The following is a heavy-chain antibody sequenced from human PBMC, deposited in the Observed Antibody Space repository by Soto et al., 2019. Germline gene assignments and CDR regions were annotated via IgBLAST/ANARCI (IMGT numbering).Heavy chain of an antibody. CDR3: AKVASGSCAVVDAFDI. CDR1: GFTFSSYA. CDR2: ISGSGGST. D-gene: IGHD1-26*01. J-gene: IGHJ3*02. V-gene: IGHV3-23*01. Sequence: PGGSLRLSCAASGFTFSSYAMSWVRQAPGKGLEWVSAISGSGGSTYYADSVKGRFTISRDNSKNTLYLQMNSLRAEDTAVYYCAKVASGSCAVVDAFDIWGQGTMVTVSS.